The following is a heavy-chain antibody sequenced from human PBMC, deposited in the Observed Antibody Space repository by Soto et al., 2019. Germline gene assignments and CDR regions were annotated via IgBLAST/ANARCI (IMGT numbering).Heavy chain of an antibody. D-gene: IGHD6-19*01. Sequence: GASVKASCKASGYTFTSYGISCVRQAPGQGLEWMGWISAYDGNTNYAQKLQGRVTMTTDTSTSTAYMELRSLRSDDTAVYYCARVWVGQWLSDYWGQGTLVTVSS. CDR3: ARVWVGQWLSDY. V-gene: IGHV1-18*01. CDR2: ISAYDGNT. J-gene: IGHJ4*02. CDR1: GYTFTSYG.